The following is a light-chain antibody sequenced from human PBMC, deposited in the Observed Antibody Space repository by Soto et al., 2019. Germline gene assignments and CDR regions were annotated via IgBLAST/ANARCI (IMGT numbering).Light chain of an antibody. J-gene: IGKJ3*01. CDR3: QQYGDSPLT. Sequence: EILLTQSPSTLSLSPGEGVTLSCRASQSVTVNSLAWYQQKPGQAPRLLIYAASTRAAAVPDRFTGSGSRTDFALTISRLEPEDFGLYYCQQYGDSPLTSGPGTKVDI. CDR2: AAS. CDR1: QSVTVNS. V-gene: IGKV3-20*01.